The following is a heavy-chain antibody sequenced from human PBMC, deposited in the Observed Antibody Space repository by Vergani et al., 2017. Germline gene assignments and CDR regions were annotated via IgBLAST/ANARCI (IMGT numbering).Heavy chain of an antibody. CDR2: ISSSSYI. J-gene: IGHJ4*02. Sequence: EVQLVESGGGLVKPGGSLRLSCAASGFTFSSYSMNWVRQAPGKGLEWVSSISSSSYIYYADSVKGRFTISRDNAKNSLYLQMNSLRAEDTAVYYCARDPFGGSSPGADYWGQGTLVTVSS. D-gene: IGHD3-16*01. CDR3: ARDPFGGSSPGADY. V-gene: IGHV3-21*01. CDR1: GFTFSSYS.